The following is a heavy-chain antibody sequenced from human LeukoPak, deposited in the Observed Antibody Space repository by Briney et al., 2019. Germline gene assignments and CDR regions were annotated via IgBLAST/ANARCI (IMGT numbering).Heavy chain of an antibody. V-gene: IGHV1-2*02. CDR1: GYTFTGYY. J-gene: IGHJ4*02. CDR3: ARAGDSSSWYGGTFDY. D-gene: IGHD6-13*01. CDR2: INPNSGGT. Sequence: GASVKVSCKASGYTFTGYYMHWVRQAPGQGLEWMGWINPNSGGTNSTQKFQGRVTMTRDTSISTAYMELSRLRSDDTAVYYCARAGDSSSWYGGTFDYWGQGTLVTVS.